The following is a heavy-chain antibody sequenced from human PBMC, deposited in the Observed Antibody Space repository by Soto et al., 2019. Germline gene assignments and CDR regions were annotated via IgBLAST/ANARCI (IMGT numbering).Heavy chain of an antibody. D-gene: IGHD3-22*01. CDR1: GGSISSGSYY. J-gene: IGHJ4*02. Sequence: SETLSLTCTVSGGSISSGSYYWSWSRQRPGQGLEWIGYISYSGSTYYNPSLKSRLTIVAATSKRQFALKLSSVTDADTAVYYCARVDGTSTIVMVLNSWGQVTLVTVST. V-gene: IGHV4-31*03. CDR3: ARVDGTSTIVMVLNS. CDR2: ISYSGST.